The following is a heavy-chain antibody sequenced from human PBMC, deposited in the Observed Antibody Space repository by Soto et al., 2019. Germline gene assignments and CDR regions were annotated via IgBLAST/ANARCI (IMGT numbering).Heavy chain of an antibody. D-gene: IGHD2-2*02. CDR3: AKDEYCSSTSCYNFDS. J-gene: IGHJ4*02. CDR2: ISYDGSNK. Sequence: GGSMRLSCAASGFTFSSYGMHWVRQAPGKGLEWVALISYDGSNKYYADSVKGRFTISRDNSKNTLYLQMNSLRAEDTAVFYCAKDEYCSSTSCYNFDSWGQGALVTVSS. V-gene: IGHV3-30*18. CDR1: GFTFSSYG.